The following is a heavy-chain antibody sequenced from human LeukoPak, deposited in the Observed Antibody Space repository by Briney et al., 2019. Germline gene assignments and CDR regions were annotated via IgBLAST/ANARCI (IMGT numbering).Heavy chain of an antibody. V-gene: IGHV3-53*01. CDR2: IYSGGST. Sequence: GGSLRLSCAASGFTVSSNYMSWVRQAPGKGLEWVSVIYSGGSTYYADSVKGRFTISRDNSKNTLYLQMNSLRAEDTAVYYCARDGGVKQQPGGHDYWGQGTLVTVSS. J-gene: IGHJ4*02. CDR3: ARDGGVKQQPGGHDY. D-gene: IGHD6-13*01. CDR1: GFTVSSNY.